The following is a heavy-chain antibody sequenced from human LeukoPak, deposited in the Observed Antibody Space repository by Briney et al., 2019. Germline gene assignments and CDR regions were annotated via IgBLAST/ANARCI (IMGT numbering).Heavy chain of an antibody. Sequence: SETLSLTCTVSGDSISDYYWSWIRQSPGKGLGWIGEVYYSGSTHYNPSLKSRVTISLDTSKNQFSLRLRSVTSADTAVYYCARELDGNGGWFDPWGQGILVTVSS. J-gene: IGHJ5*02. CDR1: GDSISDYY. V-gene: IGHV4-59*01. D-gene: IGHD5-24*01. CDR2: VYYSGST. CDR3: ARELDGNGGWFDP.